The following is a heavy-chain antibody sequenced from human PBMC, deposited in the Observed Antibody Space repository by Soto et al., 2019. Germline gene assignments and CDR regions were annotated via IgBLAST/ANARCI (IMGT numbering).Heavy chain of an antibody. J-gene: IGHJ4*02. D-gene: IGHD1-20*01. CDR1: GFTFSSYA. Sequence: QVQLVASGGGVVQPGRSLRLSCAASGFTFSSYAMHWVRQAPGKGLEWVAVISYDGGNKYYADSVKGRFTISRDNSKNXXYLQMNSLGAEDTVVNYWARAGVRDITGPWSLVAYWAQGTLVTVSS. CDR2: ISYDGGNK. CDR3: ARAGVRDITGPWSLVAY. V-gene: IGHV3-30-3*01.